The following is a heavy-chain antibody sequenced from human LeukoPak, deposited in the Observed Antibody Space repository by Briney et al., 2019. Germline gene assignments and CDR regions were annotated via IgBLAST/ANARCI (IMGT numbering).Heavy chain of an antibody. CDR3: AKDRPYDAFDI. V-gene: IGHV3-23*01. Sequence: PGGSLRLSCAASGFTFSDYGMSWVRQAPGKGLEWVSFVSGGDATTYYADSVKGRFTISKDNSKNTLYLQMNSLRAEDTAVYYCAKDRPYDAFDIWGQGTMVTVSS. CDR2: VSGGDATT. J-gene: IGHJ3*02. CDR1: GFTFSDYG.